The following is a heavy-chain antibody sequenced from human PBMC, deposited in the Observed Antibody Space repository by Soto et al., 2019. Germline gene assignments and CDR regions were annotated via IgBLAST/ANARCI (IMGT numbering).Heavy chain of an antibody. V-gene: IGHV4-30-4*08. CDR3: ERDLRGTSWFDP. J-gene: IGHJ5*02. Sequence: SETLSLTCTVSGGSVSSGYNYWSWIRQSPGKGLEWIGYISGSGSTGYNPSLKNRLTMSVDRSKNQFTLRLTSVTAADTAVYYCERDLRGTSWFDPWGQGTLVTVSS. D-gene: IGHD1-1*01. CDR1: GGSVSSGYNY. CDR2: ISGSGST.